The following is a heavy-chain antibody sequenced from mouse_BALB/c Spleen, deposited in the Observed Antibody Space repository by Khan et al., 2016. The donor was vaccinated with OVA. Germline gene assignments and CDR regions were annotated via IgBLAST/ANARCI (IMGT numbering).Heavy chain of an antibody. J-gene: IGHJ3*01. CDR2: INPSSGGT. CDR1: GYTFTSYY. Sequence: QVQLQQSGAELVKPGASVRLSCKASGYTFTSYYSYWVKQRLGQGHEWIGDINPSSGGTNFNEKFKSKATLTVDKSSSTAYIQLNSLTSEDSAVYYCTRSGYGSFAYWGQGTLVTVSA. CDR3: TRSGYGSFAY. V-gene: IGHV1S81*02. D-gene: IGHD2-2*01.